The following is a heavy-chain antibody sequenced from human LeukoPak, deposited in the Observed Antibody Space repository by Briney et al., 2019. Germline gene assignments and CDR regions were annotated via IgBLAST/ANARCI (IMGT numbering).Heavy chain of an antibody. J-gene: IGHJ5*02. CDR1: GGSFSGYY. CDR2: INHSGST. V-gene: IGHV4-34*01. Sequence: SETLSLTCAVYGGSFSGYYRSWIRQPPGKGLEWIGEINHSGSTNYNPSLKSRVTISVDTSKNQFSLKLSSVTAADTAVYYCARGRIAVAGTGNWFDPWGQGTLVTVSS. CDR3: ARGRIAVAGTGNWFDP. D-gene: IGHD6-19*01.